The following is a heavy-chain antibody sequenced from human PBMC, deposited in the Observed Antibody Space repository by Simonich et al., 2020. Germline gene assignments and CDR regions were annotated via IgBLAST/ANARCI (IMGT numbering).Heavy chain of an antibody. V-gene: IGHV3-21*01. CDR3: ARDTSYYGSGSYYFDY. Sequence: GGGLVKPGGSLRLSCAASGFTFSSYSMNWFRQVPGKGLEWVSSISSSSSYIYYADSVKGRFTISRDNAKNSLYLQMNSLRAEDTAVYYCARDTSYYGSGSYYFDYWGQGTLVTVSS. CDR1: GFTFSSYS. D-gene: IGHD3-10*01. CDR2: ISSSSSYI. J-gene: IGHJ4*02.